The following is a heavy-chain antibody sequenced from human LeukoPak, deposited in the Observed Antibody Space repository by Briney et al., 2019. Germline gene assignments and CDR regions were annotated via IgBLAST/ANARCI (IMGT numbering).Heavy chain of an antibody. Sequence: ASVKVSCKASGYTFTGYYMHWVRQAPGQGLEWMGWINPNSGGTNYAQKFQGRVTVTRDTSISTAYMELSRLRSDDTAVYYCARAGCSNTSCYWDDNWFDPWGQGTLVTVSS. CDR2: INPNSGGT. V-gene: IGHV1-2*02. J-gene: IGHJ5*02. CDR1: GYTFTGYY. CDR3: ARAGCSNTSCYWDDNWFDP. D-gene: IGHD2-2*01.